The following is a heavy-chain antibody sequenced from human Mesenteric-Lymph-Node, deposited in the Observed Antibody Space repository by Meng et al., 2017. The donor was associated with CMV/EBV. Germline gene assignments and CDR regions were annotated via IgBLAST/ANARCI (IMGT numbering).Heavy chain of an antibody. J-gene: IGHJ5*02. V-gene: IGHV4-31*03. D-gene: IGHD1-1*01. Sequence: TCTVSGASISSGGYYWSWIRHHPGKGLEWIGYIYYSESTYYNPSLKSRVSLSIDTSKNQFSLKLNSVTAADTAVYYCANQLPTGWFDPWGQGILVTVSS. CDR2: IYYSEST. CDR1: GASISSGGYY. CDR3: ANQLPTGWFDP.